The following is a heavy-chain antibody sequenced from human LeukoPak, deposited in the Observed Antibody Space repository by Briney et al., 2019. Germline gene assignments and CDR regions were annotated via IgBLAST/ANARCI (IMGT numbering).Heavy chain of an antibody. D-gene: IGHD3-22*01. J-gene: IGHJ4*02. V-gene: IGHV3-66*01. CDR2: IYSGGRT. CDR1: GFTVSGNY. Sequence: PGGSLRLSCAASGFTVSGNYMSWVRQAPGKGLEWVSVIYSGGRTYYADSVKGRFTISRDNSKNTLYLQMNSLRAEDTAVYYCVRESSNGYYLSYRGQGTLVTVSS. CDR3: VRESSNGYYLSY.